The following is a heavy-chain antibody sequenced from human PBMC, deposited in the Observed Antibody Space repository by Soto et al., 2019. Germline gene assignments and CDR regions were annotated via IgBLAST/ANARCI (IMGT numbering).Heavy chain of an antibody. Sequence: QPQLVQSGAEVREPGASVNVSCKASGYTFTTYGISWVRQAPGQGLEWMGWIGGYNGDSHTAQKFQDRLTMTRDTSTKTAYMELRSLRSDDTAVYYCARVANNGWPLEYDYGGQGTLVTVSS. D-gene: IGHD6-19*01. CDR2: IGGYNGDS. J-gene: IGHJ4*02. V-gene: IGHV1-18*04. CDR3: ARVANNGWPLEYDY. CDR1: GYTFTTYG.